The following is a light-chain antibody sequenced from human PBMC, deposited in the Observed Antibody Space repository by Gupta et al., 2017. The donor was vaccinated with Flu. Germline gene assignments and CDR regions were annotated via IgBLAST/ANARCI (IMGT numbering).Light chain of an antibody. Sequence: QSALTQPASVSGSPGQSITISCTGTSTDVGRHDYVSWYQQHPGKVPKVMIYEVTNRPSGVSNRFSGSKSGNTASLTIPGLQAEDEADYYCSSYTDISSRKVIFGGGTKLTVL. V-gene: IGLV2-14*01. CDR1: STDVGRHDY. CDR2: EVT. J-gene: IGLJ2*01. CDR3: SSYTDISSRKVI.